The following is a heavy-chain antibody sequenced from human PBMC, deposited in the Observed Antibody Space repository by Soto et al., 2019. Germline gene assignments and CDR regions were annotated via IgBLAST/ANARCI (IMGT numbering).Heavy chain of an antibody. J-gene: IGHJ6*03. CDR2: ISGSGGST. CDR1: GFTFSSYA. Sequence: GGSLRLSCAASGFTFSSYAMSWVRQAPGKGLEWVSAISGSGGSTYYADSVKGRFTISRDNSKNMLYLQMNSLRAGDTAVYYCAKDSGYCSGGSCYSDYYYYMDVWGKGTTVTVSS. D-gene: IGHD2-15*01. V-gene: IGHV3-23*01. CDR3: AKDSGYCSGGSCYSDYYYYMDV.